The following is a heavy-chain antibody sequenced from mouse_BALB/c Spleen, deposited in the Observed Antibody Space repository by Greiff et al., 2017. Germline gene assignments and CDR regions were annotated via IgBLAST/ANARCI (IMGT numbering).Heavy chain of an antibody. CDR2: INPSTGYT. V-gene: IGHV1-7*01. CDR1: GYTFTSYW. Sequence: QVQLQQSGAELAKPGASVKMSCKASGYTFTSYWMHWVKQRPGQGLEWIGYINPSTGYTEYNQKFKDKATLTADKSSSTAYMQLSSLTSEDTAVYYCNAMITLDYWGQGTTLTVSS. J-gene: IGHJ2*01. CDR3: NAMITLDY. D-gene: IGHD2-4*01.